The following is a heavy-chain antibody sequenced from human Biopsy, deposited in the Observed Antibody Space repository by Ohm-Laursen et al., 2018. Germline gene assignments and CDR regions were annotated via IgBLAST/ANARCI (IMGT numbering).Heavy chain of an antibody. CDR2: INPDNGGT. V-gene: IGHV1-2*02. D-gene: IGHD3-16*01. Sequence: ASVKVSCKASGYTFTGYYLHWVQQAPGQGLEWMGWINPDNGGTIHAQKFQGRVTVTRDTSISTAYVEVTSLRSDDTAVYYCVRSRAGGATWGMDVWGQGTTVTVSS. J-gene: IGHJ6*02. CDR3: VRSRAGGATWGMDV. CDR1: GYTFTGYY.